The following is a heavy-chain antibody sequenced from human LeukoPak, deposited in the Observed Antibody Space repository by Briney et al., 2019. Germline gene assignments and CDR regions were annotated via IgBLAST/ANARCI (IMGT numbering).Heavy chain of an antibody. CDR2: TFYRSKWYN. CDR3: AREEESSGWFFDY. J-gene: IGHJ4*02. V-gene: IGHV6-1*01. D-gene: IGHD6-19*01. CDR1: GDSVSSNSAA. Sequence: SQTLSLTCAISGDSVSSNSAAWNWIRQSPSRGLEWLGRTFYRSKWYNDYIVSVESRININPDTSKNQFSLQLKSVTPEDTAMYYWAREEESSGWFFDYWGQGILVTVSS.